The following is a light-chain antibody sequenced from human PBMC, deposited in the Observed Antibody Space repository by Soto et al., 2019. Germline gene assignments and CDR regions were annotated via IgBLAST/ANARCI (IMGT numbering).Light chain of an antibody. J-gene: IGKJ4*01. CDR2: SAS. CDR3: HQHAESPLT. V-gene: IGKV3-20*01. Sequence: EIVLTQSPDTLSLSPGERATLSCRASQSIGNNYLAWYQQKPGEAPRLLIHSASTRATGIPDRFSGSGSGTDFTLTISRLEPDDFAVYYCHQHAESPLTFGGGTRVEI. CDR1: QSIGNNY.